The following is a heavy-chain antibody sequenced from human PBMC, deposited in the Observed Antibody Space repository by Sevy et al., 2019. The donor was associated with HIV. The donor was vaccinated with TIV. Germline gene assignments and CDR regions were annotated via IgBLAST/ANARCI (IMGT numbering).Heavy chain of an antibody. CDR3: AREEVLRYFDWLFYYYYYMDV. D-gene: IGHD3-9*01. CDR1: GFTFSSYW. CDR2: IKQDGSEK. J-gene: IGHJ6*03. Sequence: GSLRLSCAASGFTFSSYWMSWVRQAPGKGLEWVANIKQDGSEKYYVDSVKGRFTISRDNAKNSLYLQMNSLRAEDTAVYYCAREEVLRYFDWLFYYYYYMDVWGKGTTVTVSS. V-gene: IGHV3-7*01.